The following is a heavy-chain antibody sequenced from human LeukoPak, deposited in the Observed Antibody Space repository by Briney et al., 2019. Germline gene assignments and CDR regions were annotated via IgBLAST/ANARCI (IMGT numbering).Heavy chain of an antibody. J-gene: IGHJ4*02. CDR1: GYIFTSYY. V-gene: IGHV1-46*03. CDR2: VYPSAGTS. CDR3: VREYHGGYFDF. D-gene: IGHD3-16*01. Sequence: ASVKVSCKTSGYIFTSYYLHWVRQAPGLGLEWLGVVYPSAGTSDPAQRFRARITLSDDTSTSTVYMELRSLKSEDTAIYFCVREYHGGYFDFWGQGTLVTVSS.